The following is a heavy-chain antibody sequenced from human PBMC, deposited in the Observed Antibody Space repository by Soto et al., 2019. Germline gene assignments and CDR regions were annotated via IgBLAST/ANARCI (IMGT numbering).Heavy chain of an antibody. CDR3: AKQTRTTSSTYRDAFDV. Sequence: ELQLLESGGGLVQPGGSLRLSCAASGFTFSSSAMTWVRQPPGKGLEWVSTISISGGSSYYADSVQGRFTISRDNSKNTLYLQMNSLRAEDTAVYYCAKQTRTTSSTYRDAFDVWGQGTVVTVSS. D-gene: IGHD2-2*01. J-gene: IGHJ3*01. V-gene: IGHV3-23*01. CDR2: ISISGGSS. CDR1: GFTFSSSA.